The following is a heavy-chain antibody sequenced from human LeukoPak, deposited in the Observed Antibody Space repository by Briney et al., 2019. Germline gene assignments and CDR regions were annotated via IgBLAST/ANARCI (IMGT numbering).Heavy chain of an antibody. J-gene: IGHJ4*02. CDR1: SGSISTYY. Sequence: SETLSLTCTVSSGSISTYYWSWIRQPPGKGLEWIGYIYHTGSTYYNPSLKSRVTISVDTSKNQFSLKLSSVTAADTAVYYCARRSSSYYFDYWGQGTLVTVSS. CDR2: IYHTGST. V-gene: IGHV4-59*08. D-gene: IGHD6-6*01. CDR3: ARRSSSYYFDY.